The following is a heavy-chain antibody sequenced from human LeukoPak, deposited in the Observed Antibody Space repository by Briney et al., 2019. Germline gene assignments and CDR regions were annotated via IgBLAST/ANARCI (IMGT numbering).Heavy chain of an antibody. CDR1: GDSISSNNYY. D-gene: IGHD3-10*01. CDR3: ARFPSFGELLYPHFDL. V-gene: IGHV4-39*07. Sequence: SETLSLTCTVSGDSISSNNYYWGWIRQPPGKGLEWVGSIYYSGSAYYNPSLRSRVTISLDTSKNQFSLKLSSVTAADTAVYYCARFPSFGELLYPHFDLWGRGTLVTVSS. CDR2: IYYSGSA. J-gene: IGHJ2*01.